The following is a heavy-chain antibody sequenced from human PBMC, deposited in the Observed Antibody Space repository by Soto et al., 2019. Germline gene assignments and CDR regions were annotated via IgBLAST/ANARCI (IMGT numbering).Heavy chain of an antibody. J-gene: IGHJ3*02. V-gene: IGHV1-2*02. CDR2: INPATGAA. Sequence: QLHLVQSGAVVKKPGASVTVSCSASGYPVTAYYMHWVRQAPGRGLEWMGGINPATGAAKYTQTFQGRGPVARDTATSSGFMELGGLTSGDPAVFYWAGGGGVGVAGSAAFDMWGQGTLVTVSS. D-gene: IGHD3-3*01. CDR3: AGGGGVGVAGSAAFDM. CDR1: GYPVTAYY.